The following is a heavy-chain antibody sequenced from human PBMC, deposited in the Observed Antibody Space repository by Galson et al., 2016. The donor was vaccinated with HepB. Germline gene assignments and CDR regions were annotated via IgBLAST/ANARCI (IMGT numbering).Heavy chain of an antibody. CDR1: GYSFTTYW. CDR2: IYPGDSDT. Sequence: QSGAEVKKPGESLKISCKGFGYSFTTYWIGWVRQMPGKGPEWMGLIYPGDSDTKYSPSFQGQVTISADKSISTAFLQWSSLKASDTGLYYGARYGTAVTNFDYWGQGTLVTVSS. CDR3: ARYGTAVTNFDY. D-gene: IGHD4-17*01. J-gene: IGHJ4*02. V-gene: IGHV5-51*01.